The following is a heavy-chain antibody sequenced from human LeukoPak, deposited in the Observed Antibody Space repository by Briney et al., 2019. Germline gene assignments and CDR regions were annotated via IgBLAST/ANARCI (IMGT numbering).Heavy chain of an antibody. CDR2: INHSGST. V-gene: IGHV4-34*01. CDR1: GGSFSGYY. CDR3: ARHPAQYYFDY. J-gene: IGHJ4*02. Sequence: SVTLSLTCAVYGGSFSGYYWSWIRQPPGKGLEWIGEINHSGSTNYNPSLKSRVTISVDTSKNQFSLKLSSVTAADTAVYYCARHPAQYYFDYWGQGTLVTVSS.